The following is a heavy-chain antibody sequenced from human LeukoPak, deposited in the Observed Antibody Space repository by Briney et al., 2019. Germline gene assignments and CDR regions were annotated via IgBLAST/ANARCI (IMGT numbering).Heavy chain of an antibody. J-gene: IGHJ4*02. Sequence: GGSLRLSCAASGFTFSSYAMSWVRQAPGKGLEWVSAISGSGGSTHYADSVKGRFTISRDNSRNTLYLQMNSLRAEDTAVYYCAKEVTIGTRGLYFDYWGQGTLVTVSS. V-gene: IGHV3-23*01. D-gene: IGHD3-9*01. CDR2: ISGSGGST. CDR3: AKEVTIGTRGLYFDY. CDR1: GFTFSSYA.